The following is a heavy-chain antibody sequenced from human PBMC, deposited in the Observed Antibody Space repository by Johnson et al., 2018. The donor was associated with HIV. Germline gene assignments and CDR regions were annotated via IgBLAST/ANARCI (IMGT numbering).Heavy chain of an antibody. J-gene: IGHJ3*02. CDR2: IWYAGSNK. CDR1: GFTFDDYD. CDR3: AKPPSMGADAFDI. V-gene: IGHV3-30*02. D-gene: IGHD3-16*01. Sequence: VQLVESGGGVVRPGGSLRLSCAASGFTFDDYDMTWVRQAPGKGLAWVAVIWYAGSNKSYADSVKGRFTISRDNSKNTLYLQMNSLGPEDTAVYYCAKPPSMGADAFDIWGQGTMVTVSS.